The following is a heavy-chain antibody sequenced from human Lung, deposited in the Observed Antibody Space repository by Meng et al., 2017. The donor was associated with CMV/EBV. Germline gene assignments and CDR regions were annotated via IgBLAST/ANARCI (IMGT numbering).Heavy chain of an antibody. V-gene: IGHV3-11*04. Sequence: GGSLRLXCAASGFTFSDYYMSWIRQAPGKGLEWVSYISSSGSTIYYADSVKGRFTISRDNAKNSLYLQMNSLRAEDTAVYYCARRVRYCSSTNCYTLGFDYWGQGXLVTVSS. CDR1: GFTFSDYY. CDR3: ARRVRYCSSTNCYTLGFDY. D-gene: IGHD2-2*02. J-gene: IGHJ4*02. CDR2: ISSSGSTI.